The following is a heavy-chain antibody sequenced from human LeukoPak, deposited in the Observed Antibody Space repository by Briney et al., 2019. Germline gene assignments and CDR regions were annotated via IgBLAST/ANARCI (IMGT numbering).Heavy chain of an antibody. D-gene: IGHD3-16*02. CDR3: ARGSRGLTSYDYVWGSYRTPPYFDY. V-gene: IGHV4-34*01. J-gene: IGHJ4*02. CDR2: INHSGST. Sequence: SETLSLTCAVYGGSFSGYYWSWIRQPPGKGLEWIGEINHSGSTNYNPSLKSRVTISVDTSKNQFSLKLSSVTAADTAVYYCARGSRGLTSYDYVWGSYRTPPYFDYWGQGTLVTVSS. CDR1: GGSFSGYY.